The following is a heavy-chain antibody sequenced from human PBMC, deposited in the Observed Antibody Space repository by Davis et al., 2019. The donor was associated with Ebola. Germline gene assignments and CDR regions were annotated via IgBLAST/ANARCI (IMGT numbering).Heavy chain of an antibody. Sequence: ASVKVSCKASGYTFTSYGISWVRQAPGQGLEWMGWISAYNGNTNYAQKLQGRVTMTTDTSTSTAYMELRSLRSDDTAVYYCARDPRIAAAEGDAFDIWGQGTMVTVSS. CDR3: ARDPRIAAAEGDAFDI. D-gene: IGHD6-13*01. CDR2: ISAYNGNT. V-gene: IGHV1-18*01. J-gene: IGHJ3*02. CDR1: GYTFTSYG.